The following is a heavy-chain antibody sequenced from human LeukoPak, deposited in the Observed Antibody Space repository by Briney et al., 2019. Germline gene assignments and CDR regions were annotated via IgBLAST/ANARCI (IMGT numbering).Heavy chain of an antibody. CDR3: AKGTYSSGWY. Sequence: PGGSLRLSCAASGFTFSSYAMNWVRQAPGKGLEWVSYISSSGSTIYYADSVKGRFTISRDNAKNSLYLQMNSLRAEDTAVYYCAKGTYSSGWYWGQGTLVTVSS. V-gene: IGHV3-48*04. D-gene: IGHD6-19*01. CDR2: ISSSGSTI. CDR1: GFTFSSYA. J-gene: IGHJ4*02.